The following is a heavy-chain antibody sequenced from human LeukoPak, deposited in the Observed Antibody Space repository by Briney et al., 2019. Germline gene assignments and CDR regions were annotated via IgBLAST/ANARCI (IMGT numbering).Heavy chain of an antibody. V-gene: IGHV3-30*02. D-gene: IGHD6-13*01. CDR1: GFTFSSCA. CDR2: IRFDGTNK. Sequence: GGSLRLSCAASGFTFSSCAMHWVRQAPGKGLQWVAFIRFDGTNKYYADSVKGRFTISRDNSKNTVDPQMNSPTTEDTGIYYCAKNPSSRWYSYYMDVWGEGTTVTVSS. CDR3: AKNPSSRWYSYYMDV. J-gene: IGHJ6*03.